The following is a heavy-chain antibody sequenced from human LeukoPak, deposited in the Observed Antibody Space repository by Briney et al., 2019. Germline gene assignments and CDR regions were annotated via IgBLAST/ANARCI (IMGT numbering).Heavy chain of an antibody. CDR2: IYYTGST. CDR3: ARHQQWLVRVDY. J-gene: IGHJ4*02. V-gene: IGHV4-39*01. CDR1: GGSISSSSYY. D-gene: IGHD6-19*01. Sequence: SETLSLTCTVSGGSISSSSYYWGWIRQPPGEGLEWIGSIYYTGSTYYNPSLKSRVAISVDTSKNQFSLKLSSVTAADTAVYYCARHQQWLVRVDYWGQGTLVTVSS.